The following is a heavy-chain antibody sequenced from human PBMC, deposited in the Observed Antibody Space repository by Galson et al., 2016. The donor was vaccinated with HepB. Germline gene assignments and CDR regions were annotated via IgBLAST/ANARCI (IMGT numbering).Heavy chain of an antibody. CDR2: IYRGGST. CDR3: ARALSSSRCMDV. J-gene: IGHJ6*03. Sequence: SLRLSCAASRPRVSSNYMSWVRQAPGKRLEWVSVIYRGGSTYYADSAKGRFTSTRDNSQNTLYLQMNRLRADDTAVDYCARALSSSRCMDVWGKGTTVTVSS. V-gene: IGHV3-53*01. D-gene: IGHD6-6*01. CDR1: RPRVSSNY.